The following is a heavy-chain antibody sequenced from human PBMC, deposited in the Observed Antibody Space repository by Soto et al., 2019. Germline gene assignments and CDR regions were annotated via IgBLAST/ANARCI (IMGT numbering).Heavy chain of an antibody. Sequence: PSETLSLTCTVSGGSISSYYWTWIRQPPGKGLEWVGYVYYSGTTYYNPSLQSRVTISVDTSKNQFSLNLNSVTASDTAVYYCAGRNSLASISLNFRELSNYKWIDPWGPGTLVTVSS. D-gene: IGHD3-16*02. CDR3: AGRNSLASISLNFRELSNYKWIDP. V-gene: IGHV4-59*08. J-gene: IGHJ5*02. CDR1: GGSISSYY. CDR2: VYYSGTT.